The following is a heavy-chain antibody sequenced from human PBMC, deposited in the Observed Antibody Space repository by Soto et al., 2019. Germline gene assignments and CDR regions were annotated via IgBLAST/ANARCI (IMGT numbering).Heavy chain of an antibody. CDR1: GFTFSSYG. Sequence: QVQLVESGGGVVQPGRSLRLSCAASGFTFSSYGMHWVRQAPGKGLEWVTVISFDGSKEYYADSVKGRFTISRDNSKNTLYLQMNSLTIEDTAVYYCAKSRASMVRGVVLYYGMDVWGHGTTVSVPS. CDR2: ISFDGSKE. CDR3: AKSRASMVRGVVLYYGMDV. V-gene: IGHV3-30*18. D-gene: IGHD3-10*01. J-gene: IGHJ6*02.